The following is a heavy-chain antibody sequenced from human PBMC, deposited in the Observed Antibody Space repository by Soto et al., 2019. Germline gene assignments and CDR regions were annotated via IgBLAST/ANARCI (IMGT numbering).Heavy chain of an antibody. V-gene: IGHV1-8*01. D-gene: IGHD3-9*01. CDR1: GYTFTSYD. CDR2: MNPNSGNT. J-gene: IGHJ6*03. Sequence: QVQLVQSGAEVKKPGASVKVSCKASGYTFTSYDINWVRQATGQGLEWMGWMNPNSGNTGYAQKFQGRVTMTRNTSISTAYLELSSLRSEDTAVYYCARSTESTGYYRSNYYMDVWGQGTTVTVSS. CDR3: ARSTESTGYYRSNYYMDV.